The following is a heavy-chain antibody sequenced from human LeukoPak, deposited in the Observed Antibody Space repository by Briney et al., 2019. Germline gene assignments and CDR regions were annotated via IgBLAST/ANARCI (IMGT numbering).Heavy chain of an antibody. CDR1: GFTFSDYY. V-gene: IGHV3-11*06. J-gene: IGHJ4*02. CDR3: ARGGYCSGGSCYPAKDFDY. D-gene: IGHD2-15*01. Sequence: KAGGSLRLSCAASGFTFSDYYMTWIRQAPGKGLDWVSYISSSSSYTNYADSVKGPFTISRDNAKNSLYLQMNSLRAEDTAVYYCARGGYCSGGSCYPAKDFDYWGQGTLVTVSS. CDR2: ISSSSSYT.